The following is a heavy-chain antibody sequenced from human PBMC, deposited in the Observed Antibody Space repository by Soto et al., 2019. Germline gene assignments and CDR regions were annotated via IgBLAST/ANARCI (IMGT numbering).Heavy chain of an antibody. CDR1: GGIFSNYA. D-gene: IGHD6-19*01. V-gene: IGHV1-69*01. CDR2: ISPIFAAP. CDR3: ARGPGCSSGWSYSDF. J-gene: IGHJ4*02. Sequence: QVQLVQSGTEVKKPGSSVRVSCKASGGIFSNYAISWVRQAPGQGLEWMGGISPIFAAPKYAQRFQGRVTISADASTSTTYMELSSLISEDTAVYFCARGPGCSSGWSYSDFWGQGTLVTVSS.